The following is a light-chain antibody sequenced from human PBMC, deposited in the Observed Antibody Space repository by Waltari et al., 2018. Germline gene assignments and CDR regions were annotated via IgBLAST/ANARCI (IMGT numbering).Light chain of an antibody. J-gene: IGLJ1*01. Sequence: QSVLTQPPSASETPGQRVTLSCSGSISNLGSNYLYWYQQVPGAAPRLLIYRNNQRPSGVPDRFSGSKFGTSASLAIDGLRSEDEAVYYCASWDDSHYVFGPGTKVTVL. CDR1: ISNLGSNY. CDR2: RNN. CDR3: ASWDDSHYV. V-gene: IGLV1-47*01.